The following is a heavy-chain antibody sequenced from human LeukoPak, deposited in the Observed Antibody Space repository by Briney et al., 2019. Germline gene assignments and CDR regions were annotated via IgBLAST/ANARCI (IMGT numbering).Heavy chain of an antibody. D-gene: IGHD3-10*01. V-gene: IGHV4-59*08. J-gene: IGHJ4*02. CDR2: IYYSGST. CDR1: GGSISSYY. Sequence: SEALSLTCTVSGGSISSYYWSWIRQPPGKGLEWNGYIYYSGSTNYNPSLKSRVTISVDTSKNQFSLKLSSVTAADTAVYYCARHWGGIMAPYYFDYWGQGTLVTVSS. CDR3: ARHWGGIMAPYYFDY.